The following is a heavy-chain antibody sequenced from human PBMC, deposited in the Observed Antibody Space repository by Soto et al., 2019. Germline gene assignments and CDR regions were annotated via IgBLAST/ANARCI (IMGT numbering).Heavy chain of an antibody. V-gene: IGHV3-23*01. CDR2: VSGSGGST. CDR1: GFTFSSYA. Sequence: EVQLLESGGGLIQPGGSLRLSCTTSGFTFSSYAMNWVRQAPGKGLEWVSAVSGSGGSTFYADSVKGRFTISRDNSKNTLYLQMNSLTPEDTAVYYCAKDPDSSWYPANYFDPWDQGTLVTVSS. CDR3: AKDPDSSWYPANYFDP. J-gene: IGHJ5*02. D-gene: IGHD6-13*01.